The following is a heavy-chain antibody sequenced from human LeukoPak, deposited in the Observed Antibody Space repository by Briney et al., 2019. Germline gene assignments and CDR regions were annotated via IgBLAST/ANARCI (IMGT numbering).Heavy chain of an antibody. Sequence: PSETLSFTCAVSGYSISSGYYWGWIRQPPGKGLEWIGSIYHSGSTYYNPSLKSRVTISVDTSKNQFSLKLSSVTAADTAVYYCARPGWGSPPHFFDCWGQGTLVTVSS. CDR3: ARPGWGSPPHFFDC. D-gene: IGHD6-19*01. CDR1: GYSISSGYY. CDR2: IYHSGST. J-gene: IGHJ4*02. V-gene: IGHV4-38-2*01.